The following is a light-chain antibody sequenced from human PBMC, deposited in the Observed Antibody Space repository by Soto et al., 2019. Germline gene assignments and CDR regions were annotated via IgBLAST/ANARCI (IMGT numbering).Light chain of an antibody. V-gene: IGKV3D-20*01. J-gene: IGKJ4*01. CDR1: QSVGTN. Sequence: DIVMTQSPGTLSVSPGERATLSCRASQSVGTNLAWYQQKPGLAPRLLIYDASSRATGISDRFSGSGSGTDFTLTISRLEPEDFAVYYCQQYGSSPSFGGGTKVDIK. CDR2: DAS. CDR3: QQYGSSPS.